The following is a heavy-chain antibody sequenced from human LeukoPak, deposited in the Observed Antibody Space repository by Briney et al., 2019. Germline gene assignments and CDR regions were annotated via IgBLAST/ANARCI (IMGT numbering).Heavy chain of an antibody. V-gene: IGHV4-61*02. CDR1: GGSISSGSYY. Sequence: PSQTLSLTCTVSGGSISSGSYYWSWIRPPAGKGLEWIGRIYTSGSTNYHPSLKSRVPISVDTSKNQFSLKLSSVTAADTAVYYCATTPYGSGSYAFFDYWGQGTLVTVSS. CDR2: IYTSGST. D-gene: IGHD3-10*01. J-gene: IGHJ4*02. CDR3: ATTPYGSGSYAFFDY.